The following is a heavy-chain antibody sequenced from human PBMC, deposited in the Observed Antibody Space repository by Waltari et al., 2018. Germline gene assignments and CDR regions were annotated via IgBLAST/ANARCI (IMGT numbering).Heavy chain of an antibody. CDR1: GGSFSGYY. V-gene: IGHV4-34*01. CDR3: ARGVGYCSSTSCYPPDY. CDR2: INHSGRT. D-gene: IGHD2-2*01. J-gene: IGHJ4*02. Sequence: QVQLQQWGAGLLKPSETLSLTCAVYGGSFSGYYWSWIRPPPGKGLEWIGEINHSGRTNYNPALKSRVTISVDTSKNQFSLKLSSVTAADTAVYYCARGVGYCSSTSCYPPDYWGQGTLVTVSS.